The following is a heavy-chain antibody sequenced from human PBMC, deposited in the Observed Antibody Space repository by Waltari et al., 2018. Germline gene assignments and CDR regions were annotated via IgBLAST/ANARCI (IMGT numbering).Heavy chain of an antibody. J-gene: IGHJ6*02. Sequence: QVQLQQWGAGLLKPSETLSLTCAVYGGSCSGYYWSWIRQPPGKGREWSRDSHQREKPQHHRALKSRVTISVDTSKNQFSLRLGSVTAADTAVYYCARLGGLVVVAATLGRYYYGMDVWGQGTTVTVSS. CDR3: ARLGGLVVVAATLGRYYYGMDV. CDR1: GGSCSGYY. CDR2: SHQREKP. D-gene: IGHD2-15*01. V-gene: IGHV4-34*01.